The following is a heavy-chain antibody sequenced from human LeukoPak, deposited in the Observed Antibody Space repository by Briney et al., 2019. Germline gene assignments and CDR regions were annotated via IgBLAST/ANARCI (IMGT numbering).Heavy chain of an antibody. CDR2: IKQDGSEK. CDR3: AREGGSSGWSGDYFDY. J-gene: IGHJ4*02. D-gene: IGHD6-19*01. CDR1: GFTFSSYW. V-gene: IGHV3-7*01. Sequence: GGSLRLSCAGSGFTFSSYWMSWVRQAPGKGLEWVANIKQDGSEKYYVDSVKGRFTISRDNAKSSLYLQMNSLRAEDTAVYYCAREGGSSGWSGDYFDYWGQGTLVTVSS.